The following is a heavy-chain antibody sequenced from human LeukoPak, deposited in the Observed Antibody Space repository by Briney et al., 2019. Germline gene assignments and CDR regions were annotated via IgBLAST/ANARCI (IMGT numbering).Heavy chain of an antibody. CDR2: IIPIFGTA. CDR3: ARAQYSSGWYRDYYYYGMDV. Sequence: ASVKVSCKASGGTFSSYAISWVRQAPGQGLEWMGGIIPIFGTANYAQKFQGRVTITADESTSTAYIELSSLRSEDTAVYYCARAQYSSGWYRDYYYYGMDVWGQGTTVTVSS. J-gene: IGHJ6*02. D-gene: IGHD6-19*01. CDR1: GGTFSSYA. V-gene: IGHV1-69*13.